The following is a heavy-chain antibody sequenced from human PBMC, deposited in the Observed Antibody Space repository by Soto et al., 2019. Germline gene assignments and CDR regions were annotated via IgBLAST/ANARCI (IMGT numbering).Heavy chain of an antibody. CDR1: VFNLSAHD. CDR3: ARGADFWSGSRYYHYAYDLDV. V-gene: IGHV3-13*01. D-gene: IGHD3-3*01. J-gene: IGHJ6*02. CDR2: LGVAGNT. Sequence: EVQLVESGGGLVQPGGSLTLSCAASVFNLSAHDMHWVRQVKGKGLAWVSALGVAGNTFESASVKGRFTISRENAKNSMYLQMKSLRAGDTAVYFCARGADFWSGSRYYHYAYDLDVWGHGTTVTVSS.